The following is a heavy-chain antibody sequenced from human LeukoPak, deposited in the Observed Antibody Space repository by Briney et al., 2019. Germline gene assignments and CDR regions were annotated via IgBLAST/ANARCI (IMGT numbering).Heavy chain of an antibody. D-gene: IGHD3/OR15-3a*01. J-gene: IGHJ4*02. CDR3: ARGGVVGLVPFDY. CDR2: IKRDGSDK. Sequence: GGSLRLSWAASGFTFSSYWMSWVRQAPGKGLEWVANIKRDGSDKYYVGSVEGRFTISRDNAKNSLYLQMNSLRAEDTAVYYCARGGVVGLVPFDYWGQGTLVTVSS. V-gene: IGHV3-7*01. CDR1: GFTFSSYW.